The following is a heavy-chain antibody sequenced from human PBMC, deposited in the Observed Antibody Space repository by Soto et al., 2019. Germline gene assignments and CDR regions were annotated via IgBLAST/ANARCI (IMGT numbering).Heavy chain of an antibody. CDR3: ARPLGRDDPNGGYSDP. V-gene: IGHV3-30-3*01. D-gene: IGHD7-27*01. CDR1: GFTFSSYA. J-gene: IGHJ2*01. Sequence: QVQLVECGGGVVQPGRSLRLSCAASGFTFSSYAMHWVRQAPGKGLEWVAVISYDGSNKYYADSVKGRFTISRDNSKNSLYLTMRGVRLGGTVVYSWARPLGRDDPNGGYSDPGGRAPLVTVPS. CDR2: ISYDGSNK.